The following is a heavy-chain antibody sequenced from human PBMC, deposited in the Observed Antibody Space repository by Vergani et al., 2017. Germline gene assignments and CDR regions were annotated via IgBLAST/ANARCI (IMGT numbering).Heavy chain of an antibody. Sequence: QVRLQESGPGLVKPSETLSLTCSVSGGSMSGYYWSWIRQPPGKELEWIGYMYHSGSTNYNPSLETRVTMSGDTSKNQFSLELNSVTAADTAVYYCGRVADFYGLGSRLLDLWGQGILVTVSS. V-gene: IGHV4-59*01. CDR1: GGSMSGYY. CDR3: GRVADFYGLGSRLLDL. CDR2: MYHSGST. J-gene: IGHJ5*02. D-gene: IGHD3-10*01.